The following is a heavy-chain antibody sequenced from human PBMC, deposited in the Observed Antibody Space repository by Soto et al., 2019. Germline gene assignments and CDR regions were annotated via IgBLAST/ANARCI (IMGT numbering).Heavy chain of an antibody. CDR3: ARALSSSTYYYGMDV. D-gene: IGHD6-6*01. CDR1: VGTFSSYA. V-gene: IGHV1-69*13. Sequence: SGKVSCKASVGTFSSYAISWVRQAPGQGLEWMGGIIPIFGTANYAQKFQGRVTITADESTSTAYMELSSLRSEDTAVYYCARALSSSTYYYGMDVWGQGTTVTVSS. J-gene: IGHJ6*02. CDR2: IIPIFGTA.